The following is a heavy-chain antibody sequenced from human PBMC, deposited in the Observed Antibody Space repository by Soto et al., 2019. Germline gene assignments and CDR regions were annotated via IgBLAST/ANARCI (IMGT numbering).Heavy chain of an antibody. CDR1: GGSIRGYY. CDR2: FYSSANT. CDR3: ARGNWNDDWFDP. J-gene: IGHJ5*02. V-gene: IGHV4-4*07. D-gene: IGHD1-20*01. Sequence: PSETLSLTCTVSGGSIRGYYWSWIRQPAGKRLEWIGRFYSSANTKYNPSPKSRVTMSVDTSKNQFFLRLSSVTAADTAVYYCARGNWNDDWFDPWGQGTLVTVSS.